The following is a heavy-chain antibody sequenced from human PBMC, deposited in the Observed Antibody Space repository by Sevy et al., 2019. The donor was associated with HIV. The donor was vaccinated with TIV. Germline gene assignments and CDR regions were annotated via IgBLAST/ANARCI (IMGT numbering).Heavy chain of an antibody. CDR1: GGSISSGDYY. CDR2: IYYSGST. CDR3: ARDRLWLSGGYYYGMDV. V-gene: IGHV4-30-4*01. Sequence: SETLSLTCTVSGGSISSGDYYWSWIRQPPGKGLEWIGYIYYSGSTYYNPSLKSRVTISVDTSKNQSSLKLSSVTAADTAVYYCARDRLWLSGGYYYGMDVWGQGTTVTVSS. D-gene: IGHD5-18*01. J-gene: IGHJ6*02.